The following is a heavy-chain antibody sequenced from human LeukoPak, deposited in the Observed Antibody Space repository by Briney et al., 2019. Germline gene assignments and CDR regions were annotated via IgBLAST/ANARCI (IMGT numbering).Heavy chain of an antibody. Sequence: ASLKVSCKASGYTFTSYGISWVRHAPGQGLEWMGWISAYNGNTNYAQKLQGRVTMTTDTSTSTAYMELGSLRADDTAVYYCVGVTSTYCFDYWGQGTLVTVSS. CDR2: ISAYNGNT. CDR1: GYTFTSYG. V-gene: IGHV1-18*01. CDR3: VGVTSTYCFDY. J-gene: IGHJ4*02.